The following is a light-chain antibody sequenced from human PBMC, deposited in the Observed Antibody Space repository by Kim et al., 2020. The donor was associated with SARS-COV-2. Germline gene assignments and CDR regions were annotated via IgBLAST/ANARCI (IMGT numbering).Light chain of an antibody. V-gene: IGLV3-1*01. CDR1: KLVDKY. CDR3: QAWDGSTVV. CDR2: QDN. J-gene: IGLJ2*01. Sequence: MYPGQTASITCSGDKLVDKYACWYQLKPGQSPVLVIFQDNKRPSGIPERFSGSSSGNTATLTISGTQAMDEADYYCQAWDGSTVVFGGGTKLTVL.